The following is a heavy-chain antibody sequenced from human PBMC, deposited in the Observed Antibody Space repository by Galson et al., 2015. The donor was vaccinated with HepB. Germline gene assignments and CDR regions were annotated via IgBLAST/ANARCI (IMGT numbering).Heavy chain of an antibody. J-gene: IGHJ4*02. V-gene: IGHV6-1*01. CDR3: ARLTVAGVDY. D-gene: IGHD6-19*01. Sequence: CAISGDSVSSNSAAWNWMRQSPSRGLEWLGRTYYRSKWSTDYAPSVKSRITINPDTSKNQFSLKLSSVTAADTAVYYCARLTVAGVDYWGQGTLVTVSS. CDR1: GDSVSSNSAA. CDR2: TYYRSKWST.